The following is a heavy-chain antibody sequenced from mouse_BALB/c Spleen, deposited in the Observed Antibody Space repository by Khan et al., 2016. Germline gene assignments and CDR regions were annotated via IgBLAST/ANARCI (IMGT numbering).Heavy chain of an antibody. D-gene: IGHD2-4*01. CDR2: IWPGGST. J-gene: IGHJ3*01. CDR1: GFSLTNSG. CDR3: ARDCQDYDAWFAS. V-gene: IGHV2-9*02. Sequence: QVQLKESGPGLVAPSQSLSITCTVSGFSLTNSGVHWIRQPPGKGLEWLGVIWPGGSTDYNSALMSRLGITKDNSQNQVFLKMISLQTDDTAMYYSARDCQDYDAWFASWGQGTLVIVSA.